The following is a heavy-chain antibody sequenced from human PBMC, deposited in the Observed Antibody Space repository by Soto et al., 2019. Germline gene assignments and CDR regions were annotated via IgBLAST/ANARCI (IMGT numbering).Heavy chain of an antibody. Sequence: SVKVSCKASGTTFSSYAISWVRQAPGQGLEWMGGIIPIFGTANYAQKFQGRVTITADESTSTAYMELSSLRSEDTAVYYCARIGGNSAGAFDIWGQGTMVTVSS. CDR3: ARIGGNSAGAFDI. D-gene: IGHD3-10*01. CDR2: IIPIFGTA. CDR1: GTTFSSYA. V-gene: IGHV1-69*13. J-gene: IGHJ3*02.